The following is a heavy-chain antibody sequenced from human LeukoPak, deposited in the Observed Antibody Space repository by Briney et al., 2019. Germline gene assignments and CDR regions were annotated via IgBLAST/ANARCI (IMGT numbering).Heavy chain of an antibody. J-gene: IGHJ4*02. D-gene: IGHD2-2*01. Sequence: GGSLRLSCAASEFTFSSYSMNWVRQAPGKGLEWVSYITNSGNSKSYADSVKGRFTISRDNTKNSLYLQMNGLRAEDTAVYYCVRVACSSMTSCATVDYWGQGTLVTVSS. CDR2: ITNSGNSK. V-gene: IGHV3-48*01. CDR1: EFTFSSYS. CDR3: VRVACSSMTSCATVDY.